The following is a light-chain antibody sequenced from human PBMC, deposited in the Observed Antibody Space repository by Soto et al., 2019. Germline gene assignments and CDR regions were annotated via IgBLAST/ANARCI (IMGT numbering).Light chain of an antibody. Sequence: EIVLTQSPATLSLSPGERATLSCRASQSVSSSYLAWYQQKPGQAPRLLIYGASTRATGIPARFSGSGSGAEFTLTISSLQPEDFAAYHCQQLYTLPFTFGQGTRLEIK. J-gene: IGKJ5*01. CDR1: QSVSSSY. CDR3: QQLYTLPFT. V-gene: IGKV3D-7*01. CDR2: GAS.